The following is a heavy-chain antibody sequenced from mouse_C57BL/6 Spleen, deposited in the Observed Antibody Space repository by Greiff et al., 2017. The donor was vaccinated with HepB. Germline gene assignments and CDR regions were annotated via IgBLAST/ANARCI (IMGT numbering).Heavy chain of an antibody. CDR1: GYAFTNYL. J-gene: IGHJ3*01. CDR3: ARHGSSFAWFAY. CDR2: INPGSGGT. V-gene: IGHV1-54*01. Sequence: VQLVESGAELVRPGTSVKVSCKASGYAFTNYLIEWVKQRPGQGLEWIGVINPGSGGTNYNEKFKGKATLTADKSSSTAYMQLSSLTSEDSAVYFCARHGSSFAWFAYWGQGTLVTVSA. D-gene: IGHD1-1*01.